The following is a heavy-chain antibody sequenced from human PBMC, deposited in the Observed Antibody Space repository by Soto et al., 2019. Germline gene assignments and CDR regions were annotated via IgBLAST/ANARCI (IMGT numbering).Heavy chain of an antibody. Sequence: EVQLVESGGGLVQPGGSLRLSCAASGFTFSSYSMNWVRQAPGKGLEWVSYISSSSSTIYYADSVKGRFTISRDNAKNSLYLHRNALRAEYTAVSDCATPPERIAESGWFDPWGQGTLVTVSS. CDR3: ATPPERIAESGWFDP. V-gene: IGHV3-48*01. J-gene: IGHJ5*02. CDR1: GFTFSSYS. CDR2: ISSSSSTI. D-gene: IGHD6-13*01.